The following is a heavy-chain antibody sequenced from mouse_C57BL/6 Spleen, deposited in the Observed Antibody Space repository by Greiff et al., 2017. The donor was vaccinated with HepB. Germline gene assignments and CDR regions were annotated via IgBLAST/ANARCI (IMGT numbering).Heavy chain of an antibody. Sequence: EVQVVESGGDLVKPGGSLKLSCAASGFTFSSYGMSWVRQTPDKRLEWVATISSGGSYTYYPDSVKGRFTISRDNAKNTLYLQMSSLKSEDTAMYYCARQGRDYFDYWGQGTTLTVSS. CDR2: ISSGGSYT. CDR1: GFTFSSYG. CDR3: ARQGRDYFDY. V-gene: IGHV5-6*01. J-gene: IGHJ2*01. D-gene: IGHD3-3*01.